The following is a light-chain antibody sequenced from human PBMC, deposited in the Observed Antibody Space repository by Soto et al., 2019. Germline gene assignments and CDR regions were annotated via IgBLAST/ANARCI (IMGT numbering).Light chain of an antibody. CDR1: QSIYNY. J-gene: IGKJ1*01. CDR2: AAS. V-gene: IGKV1-39*01. CDR3: QQSYSTPRT. Sequence: DIQMTQSPSSLSASVVDRVTITCRASQSIYNYLNWYQQKPGKAPQLLIFAASSLQSGVPSRFSGSESGTDFTLTISSLQPEDFATYYCQQSYSTPRTFGQGTKVDIK.